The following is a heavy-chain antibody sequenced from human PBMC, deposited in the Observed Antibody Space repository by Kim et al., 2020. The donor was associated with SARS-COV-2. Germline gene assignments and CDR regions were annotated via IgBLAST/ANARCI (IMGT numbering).Heavy chain of an antibody. CDR3: AKGLSGGRSGFDY. V-gene: IGHV3-48*02. CDR2: ISSGSSTI. Sequence: GGSLRLSCAASGFTFSSYSMNWVRQAPGKGLEWISYISSGSSTIYYADSVKGRFTISRDNANNSLYLQMSSLRDEDTAVYYCAKGLSGGRSGFDYWGQETLVCVSS. CDR1: GFTFSSYS. J-gene: IGHJ4*02. D-gene: IGHD2-15*01.